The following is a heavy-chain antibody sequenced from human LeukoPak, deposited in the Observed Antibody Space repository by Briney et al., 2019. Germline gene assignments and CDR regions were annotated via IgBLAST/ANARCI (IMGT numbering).Heavy chain of an antibody. CDR1: GYTLTELS. D-gene: IGHD3-10*01. CDR3: ATRPITMVRGVSPDWFDP. V-gene: IGHV1-24*01. J-gene: IGHJ5*02. Sequence: ASVKVSCKVSGYTLTELSMHWVRQAPGKGLEWMGGFDPEDGETIYAQKFQGRVTMTEDTSTDTAYMELSSLRSEDTAVYYCATRPITMVRGVSPDWFDPWGQGTLVTVSS. CDR2: FDPEDGET.